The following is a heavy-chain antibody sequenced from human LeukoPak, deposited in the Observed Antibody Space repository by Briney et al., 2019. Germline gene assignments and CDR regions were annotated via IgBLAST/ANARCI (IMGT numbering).Heavy chain of an antibody. Sequence: GGSLRLSCLASGFTFNSYALHWVRQAPGKGLDYVSAITSNGGNTYYADSVKGRFTVSRDNSKNTLFLRMSSLRADDTAVYYCVTVGTPGYSRSWYKFWGQGTLVTVSS. V-gene: IGHV3-64D*09. CDR1: GFTFNSYA. CDR3: VTVGTPGYSRSWYKF. J-gene: IGHJ4*02. CDR2: ITSNGGNT. D-gene: IGHD6-13*01.